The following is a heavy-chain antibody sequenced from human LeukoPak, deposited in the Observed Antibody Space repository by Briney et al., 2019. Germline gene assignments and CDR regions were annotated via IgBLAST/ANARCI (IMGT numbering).Heavy chain of an antibody. CDR1: GGSFSNYA. Sequence: SVKVSCKASGGSFSNYAFSWVRQAPGQGLEWMGRITPIVDIATYIQKFQGRVTIIADKFTSTAYMELSSLRSEDTAVYFCARDQKVGATPYFGMDVWGQGTTVTVSS. CDR2: ITPIVDIA. CDR3: ARDQKVGATPYFGMDV. J-gene: IGHJ6*02. D-gene: IGHD1-26*01. V-gene: IGHV1-69*04.